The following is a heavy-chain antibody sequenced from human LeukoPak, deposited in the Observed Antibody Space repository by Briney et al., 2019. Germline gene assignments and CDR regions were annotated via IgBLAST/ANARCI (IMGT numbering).Heavy chain of an antibody. CDR2: INSDGSNI. D-gene: IGHD4-17*01. CDR1: GFTLSSYW. V-gene: IGHV3-74*01. CDR3: ARNFYGDYENYFDY. J-gene: IGHJ4*02. Sequence: GGSLRLSCAASGFTLSSYWMHWVRQAPGEGLVWVSRINSDGSNINYADSVKGRFTISRDNAKNTLYLQMNSLRAEDTAVFYCARNFYGDYENYFDYWGQGTLVTVSS.